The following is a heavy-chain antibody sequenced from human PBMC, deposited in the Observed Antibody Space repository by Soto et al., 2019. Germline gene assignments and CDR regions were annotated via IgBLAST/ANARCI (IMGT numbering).Heavy chain of an antibody. V-gene: IGHV4-34*01. CDR3: ARDETRVVVVAATSPKYFQH. J-gene: IGHJ1*01. CDR1: GGSFSGYY. Sequence: QLQQWGAGLLKPSETLSLTCAVYGGSFSGYYWSWIRQPPGKGLEWIGEINHSGSTNYNPSLKSRVTISVDTSKNQFSLKLSSVTAADTAVYYCARDETRVVVVAATSPKYFQHWGQGTLVTVSS. D-gene: IGHD2-15*01. CDR2: INHSGST.